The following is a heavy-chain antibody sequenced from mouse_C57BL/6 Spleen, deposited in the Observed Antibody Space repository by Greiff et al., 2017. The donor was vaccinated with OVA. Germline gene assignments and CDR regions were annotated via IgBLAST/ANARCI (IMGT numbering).Heavy chain of an antibody. V-gene: IGHV5-6*01. Sequence: EVQVVESGGDLVKPGGSLKLSCAASGFTFSSYGMSWVRQTPDKRLEWVATISSGGSYTYYPDSVKGRFTISRDNAKNTLYLQMSSLKSEDTAMYYCARQVYGSSYDYWGQGTTLTVSS. D-gene: IGHD1-1*01. J-gene: IGHJ2*01. CDR2: ISSGGSYT. CDR1: GFTFSSYG. CDR3: ARQVYGSSYDY.